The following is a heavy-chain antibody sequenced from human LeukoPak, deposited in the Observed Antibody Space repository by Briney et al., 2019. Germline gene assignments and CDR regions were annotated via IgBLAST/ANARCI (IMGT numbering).Heavy chain of an antibody. D-gene: IGHD3-10*01. J-gene: IGHJ4*02. CDR1: GDTFTSYD. CDR2: LYPSGGST. Sequence: ASVKVSCKASGDTFTSYDMHWVRPSPGEGGEWRGILYPSGGSTSYAQKFQGRVTMTRHTSTSTVYMELSSLRSEDTAVYYCARVGVRGGHFDYWGQGTLVTVSS. CDR3: ARVGVRGGHFDY. V-gene: IGHV1-46*01.